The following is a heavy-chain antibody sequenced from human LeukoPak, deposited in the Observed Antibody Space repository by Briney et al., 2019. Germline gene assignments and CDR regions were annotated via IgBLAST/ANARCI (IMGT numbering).Heavy chain of an antibody. Sequence: GGSLRLSCAASGFTFSNYWMTWVRQAPGRGLEWVAAISYDGNSQHYGAPVKGRFTISRDNSKNTVYLQINTLRTDDAAIYYCAKPYPTLTTSAVLDNWGQGALVTVSS. V-gene: IGHV3-30*18. J-gene: IGHJ4*02. CDR3: AKPYPTLTTSAVLDN. CDR1: GFTFSNYW. D-gene: IGHD1-1*01. CDR2: ISYDGNSQ.